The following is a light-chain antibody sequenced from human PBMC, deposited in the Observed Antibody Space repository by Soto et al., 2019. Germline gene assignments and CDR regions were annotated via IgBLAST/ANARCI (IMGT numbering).Light chain of an antibody. CDR2: GAS. J-gene: IGKJ1*01. V-gene: IGKV3-20*01. CDR1: ESVASNY. CDR3: QQYGSSPWT. Sequence: EIVLTQSQGTLSLSPGETATLSCRASESVASNYLAWYQQKPGQAPRLLIYGASSRATGIPDRFSGSGSRTDFTLSITRLKTEDCAVYDCQQYGSSPWTSCQGTKVDIK.